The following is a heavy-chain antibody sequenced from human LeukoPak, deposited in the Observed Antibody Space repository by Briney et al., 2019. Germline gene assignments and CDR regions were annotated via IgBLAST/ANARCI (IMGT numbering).Heavy chain of an antibody. D-gene: IGHD3-10*01. CDR3: ARDLTMDDYFDY. V-gene: IGHV3-74*01. Sequence: GGSLRLSCAASGFTFSNYWMHWVRQAPGKGLVWVSRINSDGSSTSYADSVKGRFTISRDNAKNTLYLQMNSLRAEDMAVYYCARDLTMDDYFDYWGQGTLVTVSS. CDR1: GFTFSNYW. CDR2: INSDGSST. J-gene: IGHJ4*02.